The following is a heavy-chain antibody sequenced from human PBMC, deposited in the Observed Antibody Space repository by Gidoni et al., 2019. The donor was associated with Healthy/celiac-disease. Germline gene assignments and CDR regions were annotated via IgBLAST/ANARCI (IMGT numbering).Heavy chain of an antibody. CDR2: ISSSSSYI. J-gene: IGHJ3*02. Sequence: EVQLVESGGGLVKPGGSLRLYCAASGFTFSNHSMNWVRQAPGKGLEWVSSISSSSSYIYYADSVKGRFTISRDNAKNSLYLQMNSLRAEDTAVYYCARDQTHGTGIAVAGDDAFDIWGQGTMVTVSS. V-gene: IGHV3-21*01. CDR1: GFTFSNHS. D-gene: IGHD6-19*01. CDR3: ARDQTHGTGIAVAGDDAFDI.